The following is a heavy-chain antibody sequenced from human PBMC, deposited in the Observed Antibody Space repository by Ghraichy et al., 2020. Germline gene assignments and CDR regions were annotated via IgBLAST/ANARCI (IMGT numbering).Heavy chain of an antibody. CDR2: INYSGST. CDR1: GGSISSSSYY. D-gene: IGHD3-22*01. J-gene: IGHJ4*02. CDR3: ARSYYSDSSGYPDY. Sequence: SETLSLTCTVSGGSISSSSYYWGWIRQPPGKGLEWIGSINYSGSTYYNPSLKSRVAISVDTSKNQFSLKLNSVTAADTAVYYCARSYYSDSSGYPDYWGQGTLVTVSS. V-gene: IGHV4-39*07.